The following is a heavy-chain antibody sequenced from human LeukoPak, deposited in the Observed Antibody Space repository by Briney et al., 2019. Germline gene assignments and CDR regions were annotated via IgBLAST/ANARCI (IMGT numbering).Heavy chain of an antibody. V-gene: IGHV4-38-2*01. CDR2: IYHSGST. CDR3: AITSGSYPLFDY. J-gene: IGHJ4*02. D-gene: IGHD1-26*01. Sequence: SETLSLTCAVSGYSISSGYYWGWIRQPPGKGLEWIGSIYHSGSTYYNPSLKSRVTISVDTSKNQCSLKLSSVTAADTAVYYCAITSGSYPLFDYWGQGTLVTVSS. CDR1: GYSISSGYY.